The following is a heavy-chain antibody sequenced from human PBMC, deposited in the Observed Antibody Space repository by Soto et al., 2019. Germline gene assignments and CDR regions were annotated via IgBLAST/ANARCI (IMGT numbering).Heavy chain of an antibody. J-gene: IGHJ6*04. CDR3: ARGDYYYGMDV. V-gene: IGHV4-34*01. CDR2: INHSGST. Sequence: RSLTCAVYGGSFSCYYWSWIRQPPGKGLEWIGEINHSGSTNYNPSLKSRVTISVDTSKNQFSLKLSSVTDADTAVYYCARGDYYYGMDVWGKGPTVTVSS. CDR1: GGSFSCYY.